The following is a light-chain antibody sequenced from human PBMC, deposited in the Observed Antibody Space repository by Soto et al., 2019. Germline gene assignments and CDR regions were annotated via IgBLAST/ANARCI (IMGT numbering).Light chain of an antibody. Sequence: QSALTQPASVSGSPGQSITISCTGTSRDVGGYNFVSWYQQHPGKAPKLLISEVSSRPSGVSNRFSGSKSGNTASLTISGLETEDEADYYCSSYTITTALVFGSGTKVTVL. CDR1: SRDVGGYNF. CDR3: SSYTITTALV. CDR2: EVS. J-gene: IGLJ1*01. V-gene: IGLV2-14*01.